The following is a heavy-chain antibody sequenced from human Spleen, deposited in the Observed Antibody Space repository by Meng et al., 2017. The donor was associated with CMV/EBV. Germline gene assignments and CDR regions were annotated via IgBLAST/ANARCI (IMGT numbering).Heavy chain of an antibody. J-gene: IGHJ6*02. V-gene: IGHV3-53*01. D-gene: IGHD6-6*01. CDR2: IYSDGST. CDR1: GFTVRSNY. Sequence: GESLKISCAAYGFTVRSNYMSWVRQAPGKGLEWVATIYSDGSTYYADSVKGRFTISRDNSKNILFLQMSSLTAEDTAVFYCARDTHKYSGSSSGYFYALDVWGQGTTVTVSS. CDR3: ARDTHKYSGSSSGYFYALDV.